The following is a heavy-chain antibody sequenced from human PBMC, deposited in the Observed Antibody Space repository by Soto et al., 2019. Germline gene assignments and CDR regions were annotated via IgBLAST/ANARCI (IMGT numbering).Heavy chain of an antibody. CDR1: GGTFSSYA. D-gene: IGHD1-7*01. V-gene: IGHV1-69*12. Sequence: QVQLVQSGAEVKKPGSSVKVSCKASGGTFSSYAISWVRQAPGQGLEWMGGIIPIFGTANYAQKFQGRVTITADESTSTPYLELSSRRPEDTAVYYCARAHGRTGTTRYWGQGTLVTVSS. CDR2: IIPIFGTA. CDR3: ARAHGRTGTTRY. J-gene: IGHJ4*02.